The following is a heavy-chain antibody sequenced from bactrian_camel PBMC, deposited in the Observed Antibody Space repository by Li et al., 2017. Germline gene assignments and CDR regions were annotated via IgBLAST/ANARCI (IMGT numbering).Heavy chain of an antibody. J-gene: IGHJ4*01. D-gene: IGHD5*01. CDR2: INNNGVIR. V-gene: IGHV3S6*01. Sequence: VQLVESGGGSVQAGGSLKLSCTASTHSSTNCGVHWLRQAPGKEREGVIVINNNGVIRSSDSVKGRFTISKDNTNNTLWLQMNNLKPEDTAVYYCAATTDCYPSPEYNYWGQGTQVTVS. CDR3: AATTDCYPSPEYNY. CDR1: THSSTNCG.